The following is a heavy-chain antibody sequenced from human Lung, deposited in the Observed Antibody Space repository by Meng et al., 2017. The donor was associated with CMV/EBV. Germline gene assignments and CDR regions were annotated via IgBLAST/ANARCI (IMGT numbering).Heavy chain of an antibody. Sequence: ASXXVSCKASGYTFADYFIHWVRQAPGQGLEWMGRINPRGGGPNYVQKYQDRVTLTMDTSITTAYLEMSGLTSDDTAVYYCAREAETANDYWGQGT. CDR1: GYTFADYF. CDR3: AREAETANDY. J-gene: IGHJ4*02. CDR2: INPRGGGP. D-gene: IGHD5-18*01. V-gene: IGHV1-2*02.